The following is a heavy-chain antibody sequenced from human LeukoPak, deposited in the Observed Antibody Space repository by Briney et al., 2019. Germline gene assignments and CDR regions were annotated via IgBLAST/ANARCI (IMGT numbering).Heavy chain of an antibody. V-gene: IGHV3-66*01. Sequence: GGSLRLSCAASGFTVSSNYMSWVRQAPGKGLEWVSVIYSGGSTYYADSVKGRFTISRDNAKNTLYLQMNSLRAEDTAVYYCARDRYYVPDYWGQGTLVTVSS. CDR3: ARDRYYVPDY. CDR2: IYSGGST. J-gene: IGHJ4*02. CDR1: GFTVSSNY. D-gene: IGHD3-10*02.